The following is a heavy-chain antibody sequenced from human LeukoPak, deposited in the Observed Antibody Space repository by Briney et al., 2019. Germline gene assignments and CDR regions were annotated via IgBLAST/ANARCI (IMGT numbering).Heavy chain of an antibody. J-gene: IGHJ4*02. D-gene: IGHD4-17*01. CDR1: GFTVSSNY. Sequence: GGSLRLSCAASGFTVSSNYMSWVRQAPGKGLEWVSVIYSGGSTYYADSVKGRFTISRDNSKNTLYPQMNSLRAEDTAVYYCARNRYGDYVPYDYWGQGTLVTVSS. V-gene: IGHV3-66*02. CDR2: IYSGGST. CDR3: ARNRYGDYVPYDY.